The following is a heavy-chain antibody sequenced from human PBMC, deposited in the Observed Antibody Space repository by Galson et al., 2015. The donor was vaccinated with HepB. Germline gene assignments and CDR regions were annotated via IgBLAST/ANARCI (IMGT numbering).Heavy chain of an antibody. CDR2: TYYRSKWHN. Sequence: CAISGDSVSSNSASWNWIRQSPSRGLEWLGRTYYRSKWHNDYAVSVKSRITINPDTSKNQFSLQLKSVTPEDTAVYYCASQDGHIWGQGTLVTVSA. V-gene: IGHV6-1*01. D-gene: IGHD4-17*01. CDR1: GDSVSSNSAS. J-gene: IGHJ4*02. CDR3: ASQDGHI.